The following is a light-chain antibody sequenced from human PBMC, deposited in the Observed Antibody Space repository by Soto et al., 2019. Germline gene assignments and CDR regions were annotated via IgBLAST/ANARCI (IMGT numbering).Light chain of an antibody. CDR3: STYTTSSTHF. CDR2: EVS. CDR1: SSDVGAYNY. V-gene: IGLV2-14*01. Sequence: QSVLTQPASVSGSPGQSITISCTGTSSDVGAYNYVSWYQQHPGKAPKLMIYEVSNRPSGVSNRFSGSKSGNTASLTISGLQAEDEADYYCSTYTTSSTHFIGTGTKVTVL. J-gene: IGLJ1*01.